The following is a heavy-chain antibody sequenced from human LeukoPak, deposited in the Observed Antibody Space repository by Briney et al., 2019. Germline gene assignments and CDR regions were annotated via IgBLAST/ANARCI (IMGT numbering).Heavy chain of an antibody. CDR1: GGSFSGYY. V-gene: IGHV4-34*01. D-gene: IGHD2-2*01. CDR3: ARLIVVFDY. J-gene: IGHJ4*02. CDR2: INHSGST. Sequence: SETLSLTCAVYGGSFSGYYWSWIRQPPGKGLEWIGEINHSGSTNYNPSLKSRVTLSVDTSKNQFSLKLSSVTAADTAVYYCARLIVVFDYWGQGTLVTVSS.